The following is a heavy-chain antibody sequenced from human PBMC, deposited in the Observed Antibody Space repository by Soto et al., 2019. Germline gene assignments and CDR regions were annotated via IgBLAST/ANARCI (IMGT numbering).Heavy chain of an antibody. Sequence: ASVKVSCQTSVGTFSTYAIYWVRQAPGQGPEWMGAIIPLFGTADYAQKFQGRVTITADESTSTAYMELSSLRSEDTAVYYCARPKGSYSSGYYYFDYWGQGTLVTVSS. CDR1: VGTFSTYA. D-gene: IGHD6-19*01. CDR2: IIPLFGTA. CDR3: ARPKGSYSSGYYYFDY. J-gene: IGHJ4*02. V-gene: IGHV1-69*13.